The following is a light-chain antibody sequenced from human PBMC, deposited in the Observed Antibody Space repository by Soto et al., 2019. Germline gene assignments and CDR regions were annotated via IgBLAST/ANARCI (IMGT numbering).Light chain of an antibody. CDR3: ASWDDSLRRWV. J-gene: IGLJ3*02. Sequence: QSVLTQPPSASGTPGQSVTISCSGSTSNIGSPYVYWYQQLPGTAPKLLIFSNNQRPSGVPDRFSGSKSGTSGSLAISGLRCEDEADYYCASWDDSLRRWVLGGGTKVTVL. V-gene: IGLV1-47*02. CDR2: SNN. CDR1: TSNIGSPY.